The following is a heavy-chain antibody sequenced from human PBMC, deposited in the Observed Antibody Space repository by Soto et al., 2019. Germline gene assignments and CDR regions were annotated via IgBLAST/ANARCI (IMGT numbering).Heavy chain of an antibody. J-gene: IGHJ4*02. CDR2: IYYSGST. CDR3: ARANPDVDTAMVLYYFDY. CDR1: VGSISSGGYY. V-gene: IGHV4-31*03. D-gene: IGHD5-18*01. Sequence: PSETLSLTCTVSVGSISSGGYYWIWIRHHPGKGLEWIGYIYYSGSTYYNPSLKSRVTISVDTSKNQFSLKLSSVTAADTAVYYCARANPDVDTAMVLYYFDYWGQGTLVTVSS.